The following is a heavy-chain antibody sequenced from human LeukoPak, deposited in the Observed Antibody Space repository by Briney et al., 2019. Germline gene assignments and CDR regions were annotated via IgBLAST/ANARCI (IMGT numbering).Heavy chain of an antibody. V-gene: IGHV3-21*01. Sequence: GGSLRLSCAASGFTFSSYAMSWVRQAPGKGLEWVSSISSDSSYIYYADAVHGRFTVSRDNAKYSLYLQMNSLRAEDTAVYYCVRGSYGAYDYWGQGSLVTVSS. CDR3: VRGSYGAYDY. CDR2: ISSDSSYI. J-gene: IGHJ4*02. CDR1: GFTFSSYA. D-gene: IGHD4-17*01.